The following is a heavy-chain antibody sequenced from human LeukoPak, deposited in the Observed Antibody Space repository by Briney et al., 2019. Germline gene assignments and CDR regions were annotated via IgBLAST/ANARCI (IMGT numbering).Heavy chain of an antibody. Sequence: GESLKISCKGSGYSFTNYWNGWVRQMPGKGLEWMGIIYPGDSDTRYGPSFQGQVTMSADKSISTAYLQWSGLKTSDTAMYYCARQYCSGGSCYSDYWGQGTLVTVSS. V-gene: IGHV5-51*01. D-gene: IGHD2-15*01. CDR2: IYPGDSDT. CDR1: GYSFTNYW. J-gene: IGHJ4*02. CDR3: ARQYCSGGSCYSDY.